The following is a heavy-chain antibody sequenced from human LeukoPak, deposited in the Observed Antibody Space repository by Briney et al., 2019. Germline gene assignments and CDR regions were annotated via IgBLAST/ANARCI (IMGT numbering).Heavy chain of an antibody. Sequence: KPSETLSLTCTVSGGSISSYYCSWIRQPPGKGLEWIGYILYSGSTNYNPSLKSRVTISVDMSKNQFSLKLSSVTAADTAVYYCARGPGAVAPFDYWGQGTLVTVSS. CDR1: GGSISSYY. D-gene: IGHD6-19*01. V-gene: IGHV4-59*01. CDR2: ILYSGST. J-gene: IGHJ4*02. CDR3: ARGPGAVAPFDY.